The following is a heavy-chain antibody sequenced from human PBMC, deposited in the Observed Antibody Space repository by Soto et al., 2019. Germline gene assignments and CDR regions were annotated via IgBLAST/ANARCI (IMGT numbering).Heavy chain of an antibody. CDR3: ARDGYSSWFDY. J-gene: IGHJ4*02. CDR1: GFTFSSYG. Sequence: QVQLVESGGGVVQPGRSLRLSCAASGFTFSSYGMHWVRQAPGKGLEWVAVIWYDGSNKYYADSVKGRFTISRDNSKNTLDLQMNSLRAEDTAVYYCARDGYSSWFDYWGQGTLVTVSS. V-gene: IGHV3-33*01. CDR2: IWYDGSNK. D-gene: IGHD6-13*01.